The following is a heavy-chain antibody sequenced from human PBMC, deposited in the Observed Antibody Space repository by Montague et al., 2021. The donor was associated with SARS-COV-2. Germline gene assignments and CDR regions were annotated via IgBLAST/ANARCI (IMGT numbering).Heavy chain of an antibody. Sequence: ETLSLTCSVSGGSISSSSYYWGWIRQPPGKGLEWIGSIYYSGSTYYNPSLKSRVTISVDTSKNQFSLKLSSVTAADTAVYYCARVGRQQLVRLSGMDVWGQGTTVTVSS. CDR1: GGSISSSSYY. D-gene: IGHD6-13*01. CDR3: ARVGRQQLVRLSGMDV. J-gene: IGHJ6*02. CDR2: IYYSGST. V-gene: IGHV4-39*07.